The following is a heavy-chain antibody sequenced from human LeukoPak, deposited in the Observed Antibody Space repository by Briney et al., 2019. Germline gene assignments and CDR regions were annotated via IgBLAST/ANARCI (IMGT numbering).Heavy chain of an antibody. D-gene: IGHD3/OR15-3a*01. Sequence: PSETLSLTCTVAGGSISSYYWSWIRQPPGKGLEWIGYIYTRGSAIYNPSLKSRVTISVDTSKNQFSLKLSSVTTADTAVYFCARLFSLADFQSLFDFWGQGTLVTVSS. V-gene: IGHV4-4*09. J-gene: IGHJ4*02. CDR3: ARLFSLADFQSLFDF. CDR2: IYTRGSA. CDR1: GGSISSYY.